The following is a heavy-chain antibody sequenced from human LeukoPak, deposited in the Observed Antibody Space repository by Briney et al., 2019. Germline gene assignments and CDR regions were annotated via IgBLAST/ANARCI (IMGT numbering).Heavy chain of an antibody. D-gene: IGHD3-10*01. Sequence: GGSLRLSCAVSGITLSNYGMSWVRQAPGKGLEWVAGMSDSGGRTNYADSVKGRFTISRDDPKNTLYLQMNSLRAEDTAVYFCAKRGVVIRVILVGFDKEAYYFDSWGQGALVTVSS. J-gene: IGHJ4*02. CDR1: GITLSNYG. CDR2: MSDSGGRT. CDR3: AKRGVVIRVILVGFDKEAYYFDS. V-gene: IGHV3-23*01.